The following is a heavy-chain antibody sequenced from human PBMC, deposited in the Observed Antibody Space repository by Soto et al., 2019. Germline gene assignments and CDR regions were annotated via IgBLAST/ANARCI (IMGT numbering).Heavy chain of an antibody. CDR2: INAGNGNT. J-gene: IGHJ4*02. CDR3: ARVFRTSWPTVPGY. CDR1: GYTFTSYA. Sequence: GASVKVSCKASGYTFTSYAMHWVRQAPGQRLEWMGWINAGNGNTKYSQKFQGRVTITRDTSASTAYMELSSLRSEDTAVYYCARVFRTSWPTVPGYWGQGTLVTVSS. V-gene: IGHV1-3*01. D-gene: IGHD2-2*01.